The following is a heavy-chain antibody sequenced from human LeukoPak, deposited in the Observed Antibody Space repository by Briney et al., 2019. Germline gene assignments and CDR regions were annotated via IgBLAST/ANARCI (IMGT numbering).Heavy chain of an antibody. V-gene: IGHV3-23*01. CDR3: AKDPRTVGIQLWST. D-gene: IGHD5-18*01. J-gene: IGHJ4*02. Sequence: GGSLRLSCAASGFTFSSYAMSWVRQAPGKGLEWVSGIGGGGGGAFYADSVKGRFTISRDNSKNTLYMQMNSLRAEDTAVYYCAKDPRTVGIQLWSTWGQGALVTVSS. CDR1: GFTFSSYA. CDR2: IGGGGGGA.